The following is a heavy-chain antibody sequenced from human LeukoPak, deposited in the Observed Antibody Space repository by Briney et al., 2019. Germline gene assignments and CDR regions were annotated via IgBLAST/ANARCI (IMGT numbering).Heavy chain of an antibody. J-gene: IGHJ4*02. V-gene: IGHV1-58*01. Sequence: SVKVSCKASGFTFTSSAVQWVRQARGRRLEWIGWIVVGSGNTNYAQKFQERVTITRDMSTSTAYMELSSLRSEDTAVYYCAAAGKNYDYVWGSYRGDWGQGTLVTVSS. D-gene: IGHD3-16*02. CDR3: AAAGKNYDYVWGSYRGD. CDR1: GFTFTSSA. CDR2: IVVGSGNT.